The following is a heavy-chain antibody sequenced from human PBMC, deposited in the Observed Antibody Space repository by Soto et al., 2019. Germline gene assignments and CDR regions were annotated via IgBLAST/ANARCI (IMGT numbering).Heavy chain of an antibody. D-gene: IGHD6-19*01. CDR1: SASIRECH. J-gene: IGHJ6*02. CDR2: TYYTGNT. Sequence: SERLSRTSSICSASIRECHWRWIRQSPVKGLKWIGYTYYTGNTNYNPSLKSRVTISVDTSKNQFSLKLTSLTAADTAMYYCARDWGQQWLAYGLDVWDQGNTVT. V-gene: IGHV4-59*01. CDR3: ARDWGQQWLAYGLDV.